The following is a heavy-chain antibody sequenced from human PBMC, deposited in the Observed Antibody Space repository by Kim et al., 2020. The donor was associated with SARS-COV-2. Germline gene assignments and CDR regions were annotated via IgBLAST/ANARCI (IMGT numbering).Heavy chain of an antibody. Sequence: SETLSLTCTVSGGSISSSSYYWGWIRQPPGKGLEWIGSIYYSGSTYYNPSLKSRVTISVDTSKNQFSLKLSSVTAADTAVYYCARQRGWLRFFYYYYGM. J-gene: IGHJ6*01. CDR3: ARQRGWLRFFYYYYGM. V-gene: IGHV4-39*01. CDR2: IYYSGST. D-gene: IGHD5-12*01. CDR1: GGSISSSSYY.